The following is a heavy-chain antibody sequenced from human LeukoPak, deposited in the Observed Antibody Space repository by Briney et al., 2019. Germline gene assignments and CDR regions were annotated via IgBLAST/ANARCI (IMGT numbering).Heavy chain of an antibody. V-gene: IGHV3-11*05. CDR1: GFTFSDNY. Sequence: GGSLRLSCAASGFTFSDNYMSWIRQAPGKGLEWLSYISGSSTYTNYADSVKGRFTISRDNAKNSLYLQMNSLRAEDTAVYYCARVITRNWFDPWGQGTLVTVSS. D-gene: IGHD3-16*02. CDR2: ISGSSTYT. J-gene: IGHJ5*02. CDR3: ARVITRNWFDP.